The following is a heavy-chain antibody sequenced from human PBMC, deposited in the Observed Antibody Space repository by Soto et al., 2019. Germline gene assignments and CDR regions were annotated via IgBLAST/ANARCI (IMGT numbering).Heavy chain of an antibody. CDR1: GYTFTAFW. J-gene: IGHJ6*02. CDR2: IDPRDSYS. D-gene: IGHD2-8*01. Sequence: GESLKISCQASGYTFTAFWITWVRQMPGKGLEWMATIDPRDSYSNYSLSFQGHVTISTDKSIGTAYLHWSTLEASDTAIYYCARLSTGFCTKNTCQHYFGMDVWGQGTTVTVSS. V-gene: IGHV5-10-1*01. CDR3: ARLSTGFCTKNTCQHYFGMDV.